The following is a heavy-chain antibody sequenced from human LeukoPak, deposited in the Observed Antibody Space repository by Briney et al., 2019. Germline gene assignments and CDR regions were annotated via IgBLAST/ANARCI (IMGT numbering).Heavy chain of an antibody. CDR2: ISGSGTVT. CDR3: ARAGFYSSGDAFDI. Sequence: GGSLRLSCAASGFNFSNYCMNWVRQAPGKGLEWVSIISGSGTVTYYADSVKGRFTISRDNSKNTLYLQMNSLRAEDTAVYYCARAGFYSSGDAFDIWGQGTMVTVSS. D-gene: IGHD6-19*01. V-gene: IGHV3-23*01. J-gene: IGHJ3*02. CDR1: GFNFSNYC.